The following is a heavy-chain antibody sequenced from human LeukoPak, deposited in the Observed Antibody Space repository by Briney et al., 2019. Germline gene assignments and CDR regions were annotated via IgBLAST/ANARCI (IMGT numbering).Heavy chain of an antibody. V-gene: IGHV4-59*01. CDR2: IYYSGST. CDR1: GGSISSYY. J-gene: IGHJ4*02. D-gene: IGHD3-10*01. CDR3: ARDDITMVRGVID. Sequence: SETLSLTCTVSGGSISSYYWSWIRQPPGKGLEWIGYIYYSGSTNYNPSLKSRVTISVDTSKNQFSLKLSSVTAADTAVYYCARDDITMVRGVIDWGQGTLVTVSS.